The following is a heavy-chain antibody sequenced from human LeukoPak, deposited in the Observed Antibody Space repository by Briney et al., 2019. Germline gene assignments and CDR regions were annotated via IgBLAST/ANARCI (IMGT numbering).Heavy chain of an antibody. Sequence: ASVKVSCKASGYTFTSYDINWVRQATGQGLEWMGWMNPNSGNTGYAQKFQGRVTMTTDTSTSTAYMELRSLRSDDTAVYYCARAGIVGATPIDYWGQGTLVTVSS. CDR3: ARAGIVGATPIDY. J-gene: IGHJ4*01. CDR2: MNPNSGNT. D-gene: IGHD1-26*01. V-gene: IGHV1-8*01. CDR1: GYTFTSYD.